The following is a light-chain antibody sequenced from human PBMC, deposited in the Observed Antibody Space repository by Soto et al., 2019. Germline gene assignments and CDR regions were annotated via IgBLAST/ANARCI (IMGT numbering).Light chain of an antibody. Sequence: DIQLTQSPSFLSASVGDRVTIACRASQDIKSYLAWYQQKPGKAPKLLIYPASTLQSGVPSRFSGSGSGTEFTLTISSLQPEDFATYYCQQLNSYPLTFGGGTKVDIK. J-gene: IGKJ4*01. CDR2: PAS. V-gene: IGKV1-9*01. CDR3: QQLNSYPLT. CDR1: QDIKSY.